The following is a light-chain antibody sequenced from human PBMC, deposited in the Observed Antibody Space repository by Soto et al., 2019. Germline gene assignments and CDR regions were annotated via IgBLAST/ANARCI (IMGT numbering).Light chain of an antibody. CDR2: DAS. CDR1: QSVGSY. CDR3: QQRSNWPRT. J-gene: IGKJ1*01. V-gene: IGKV3-11*01. Sequence: EIVLTQSPATLSLSPGERATLSCRASQSVGSYLAWYQQKLGQAPRLLIYDASNRATGIPARFSGSGSGTDFTPTISSLEPEDFAVYYCQQRSNWPRTFGQGTKVEIK.